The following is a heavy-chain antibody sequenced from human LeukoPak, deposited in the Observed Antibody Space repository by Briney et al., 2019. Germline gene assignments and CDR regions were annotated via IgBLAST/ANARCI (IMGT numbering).Heavy chain of an antibody. Sequence: SETLSLTCAVYGGSFSGFYWSWIRQPPGKGLEWIGEINHSGSTNYNPSLKSRVTISVDTSKNQFSLKLSSVTAADTAVYYCARAPYYDYVWGSYRYSGGTNWFDPWGQGTPVTVSS. CDR3: ARAPYYDYVWGSYRYSGGTNWFDP. CDR1: GGSFSGFY. V-gene: IGHV4-34*01. J-gene: IGHJ5*02. CDR2: INHSGST. D-gene: IGHD3-16*02.